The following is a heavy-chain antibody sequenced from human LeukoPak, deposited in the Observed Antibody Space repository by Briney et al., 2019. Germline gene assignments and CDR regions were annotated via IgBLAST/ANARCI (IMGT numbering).Heavy chain of an antibody. V-gene: IGHV4-59*01. CDR3: ARDGSYGSRRRYYYYGMDV. Sequence: PSETLSLTCTVSGGSISSYYWSWIRQPPGKGLEWIGYIYYSGSTNYNPSLKSRVTISVDTSKNQFSLKLSSVTAADTAMYYCARDGSYGSRRRYYYYGMDVWGQGTTVTVSS. D-gene: IGHD3-10*01. CDR1: GGSISSYY. J-gene: IGHJ6*02. CDR2: IYYSGST.